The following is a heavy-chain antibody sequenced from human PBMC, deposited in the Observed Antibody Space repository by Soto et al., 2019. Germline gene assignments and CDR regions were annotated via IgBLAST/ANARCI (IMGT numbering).Heavy chain of an antibody. CDR1: GDSISGSPYF. J-gene: IGHJ4*02. CDR2: IFYDGYT. V-gene: IGHV4-39*01. D-gene: IGHD6-13*01. Sequence: QLQLQESGPGLVMPSETLSLTCTVSGDSISGSPYFWGWIRQPPGKRLEWIGSIFYDGYTLYTPSRRSRVTISVDTFKNQFSLKLASVAAADTATYFCARLQAAVPHYWGQGTLVTVSS. CDR3: ARLQAAVPHY.